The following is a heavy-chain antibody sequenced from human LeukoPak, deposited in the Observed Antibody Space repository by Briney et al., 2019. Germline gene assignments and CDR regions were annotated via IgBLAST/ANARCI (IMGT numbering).Heavy chain of an antibody. CDR2: IWYDGSNK. V-gene: IGHV3-33*01. Sequence: GGSLRLSCAASGFTFSSYGMHWVRQAPGKRLEWVAVIWYDGSNKYYADSVKGRFTISRDNSKNTLYLQMNSLRAEDTAVYYCAREWSVGRGYREEALDYWGQGTLVTVSS. CDR3: AREWSVGRGYREEALDY. CDR1: GFTFSSYG. D-gene: IGHD5-18*01. J-gene: IGHJ4*02.